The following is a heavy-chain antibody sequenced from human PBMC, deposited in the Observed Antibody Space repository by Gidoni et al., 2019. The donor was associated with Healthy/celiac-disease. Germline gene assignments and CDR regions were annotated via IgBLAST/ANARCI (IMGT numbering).Heavy chain of an antibody. J-gene: IGHJ6*02. D-gene: IGHD2-15*01. CDR2: INHSGST. V-gene: IGHV4-34*01. CDR1: VGSFIGHY. Sequence: QVQLQQWGAGLLKPSETLSLTCPVHVGSFIGHYWSWIRQPPGKGLEWIGKINHSGSTNYNPSLKSRVTISVDTSKNQFSLKLSSVTAADTAVYYCARDMAPTYDYYYGMDVWGQGTTVTVSS. CDR3: ARDMAPTYDYYYGMDV.